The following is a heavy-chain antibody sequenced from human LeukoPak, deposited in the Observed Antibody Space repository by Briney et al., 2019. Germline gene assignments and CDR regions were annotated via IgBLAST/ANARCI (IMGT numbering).Heavy chain of an antibody. CDR1: GGSISSNTYY. CDR3: ATSDTVSTYNWFDP. V-gene: IGHV4-39*01. Sequence: SETLSLTCTVSGGSISSNTYYWGWIRRPPGKGLEWIGNIHYSGSTYYNPSLKSRVTISVDTSKNQFSLNLSSLAAADTAVYYCATSDTVSTYNWFDPWGQGTLVTVSS. CDR2: IHYSGST. D-gene: IGHD5/OR15-5a*01. J-gene: IGHJ5*02.